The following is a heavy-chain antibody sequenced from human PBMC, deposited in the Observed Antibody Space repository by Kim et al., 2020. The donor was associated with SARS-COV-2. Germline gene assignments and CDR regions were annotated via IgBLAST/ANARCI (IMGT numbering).Heavy chain of an antibody. CDR3: ARGGIVGATKHYYFDY. J-gene: IGHJ4*02. D-gene: IGHD1-26*01. Sequence: KYKGRVTMTRDTANSTAYMELSRLRSDDTAVYYCARGGIVGATKHYYFDYWGQGTLVTVSS. V-gene: IGHV1-2*02.